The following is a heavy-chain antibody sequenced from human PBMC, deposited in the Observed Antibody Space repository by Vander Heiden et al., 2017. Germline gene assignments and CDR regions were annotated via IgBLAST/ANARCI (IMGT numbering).Heavy chain of an antibody. J-gene: IGHJ6*02. Sequence: QVQLQQWGAGLLKPSETLSLTCAVYGGFCSGYYWSWIRQPPGKGLEGIEEINHSGSTNDNPSLKSRVTIAVDTSKNQFSLKLSSVTAADTAVYYWARAVKLGSGWYRTPASHYYYYGMDVWGQGTTVTVSS. V-gene: IGHV4-34*01. CDR3: ARAVKLGSGWYRTPASHYYYYGMDV. CDR2: INHSGST. D-gene: IGHD6-19*01. CDR1: GGFCSGYY.